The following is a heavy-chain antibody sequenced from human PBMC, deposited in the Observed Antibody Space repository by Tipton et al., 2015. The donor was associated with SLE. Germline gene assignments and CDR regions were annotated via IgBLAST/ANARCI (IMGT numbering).Heavy chain of an antibody. CDR2: INHSGST. CDR1: GGSFSGYY. Sequence: GLVKPSETLSLTCAVYGGSFSGYYWSWIRQPPGKGLGWIGEINHSGSTNYNPSLKSRVTISVDTSKNQFSLKLSCVTAADTAGYCCARLDSSSWYPGDYWGQGTLVTVSS. CDR3: ARLDSSSWYPGDY. J-gene: IGHJ4*02. D-gene: IGHD6-13*01. V-gene: IGHV4-34*01.